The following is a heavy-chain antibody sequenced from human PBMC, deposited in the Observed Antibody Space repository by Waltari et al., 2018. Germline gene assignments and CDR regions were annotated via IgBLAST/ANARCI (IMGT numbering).Heavy chain of an antibody. D-gene: IGHD6-6*01. CDR2: IRYDGSNK. CDR3: AKDRHSSSYFDY. V-gene: IGHV3-30*02. CDR1: GFTFSSYG. Sequence: QVQLVESGGGVVQPGGSLRLSCAASGFTFSSYGMHWVRQAPGKGLEWVAFIRYDGSNKYYADSVKGRFTISRDNSKNTLYLQMNSLRAEDTAVYYCAKDRHSSSYFDYWGQGTLVTVSS. J-gene: IGHJ4*02.